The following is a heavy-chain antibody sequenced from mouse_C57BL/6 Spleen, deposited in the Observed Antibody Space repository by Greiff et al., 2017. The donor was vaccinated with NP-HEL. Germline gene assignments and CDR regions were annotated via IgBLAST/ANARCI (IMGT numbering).Heavy chain of an antibody. V-gene: IGHV1-50*01. CDR2: IDPSDSYT. J-gene: IGHJ2*01. D-gene: IGHD1-1*01. Sequence: QVQLQQPGAELVKPGASVKLSCKASGYTFTSYWMQWVKQRPGQGLEWIGEIDPSDSYTNYNQKFKGKATLTVDTSSSTAYMQLSSLTSEDSAVYYCAVITTVVATRDYFDYWGQGTTLTVSS. CDR3: AVITTVVATRDYFDY. CDR1: GYTFTSYW.